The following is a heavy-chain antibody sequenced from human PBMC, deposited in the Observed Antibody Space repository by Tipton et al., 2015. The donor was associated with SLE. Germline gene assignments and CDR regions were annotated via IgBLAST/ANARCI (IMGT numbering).Heavy chain of an antibody. D-gene: IGHD2-15*01. J-gene: IGHJ4*02. Sequence: SLRLSCTASGFTFGDYAMSWVRQAPGKGLEWVGFIRSTAYGGTTEYAASVKGRFTISRYDSKSIAYLQMNSLKTEDTAVYYWTRVDVRGGSCYSTFDYLCQGTLVTVPS. CDR2: IRSTAYGGTT. V-gene: IGHV3-49*04. CDR3: TRVDVRGGSCYSTFDY. CDR1: GFTFGDYA.